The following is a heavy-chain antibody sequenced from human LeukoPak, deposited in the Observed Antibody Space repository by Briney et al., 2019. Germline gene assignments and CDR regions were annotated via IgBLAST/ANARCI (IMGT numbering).Heavy chain of an antibody. CDR3: ARDSPYSGSYFLLDY. D-gene: IGHD1-26*01. J-gene: IGHJ4*02. Sequence: PGGSLRLSCAASGFTFSSYWMHWVRQAPGKGLMWDSRINSDGSTTNYADSVKGRFTISRGNTKNTLYLQMNSLRAEDTAVYYCARDSPYSGSYFLLDYWGQGTPVTVSS. V-gene: IGHV3-74*01. CDR2: INSDGSTT. CDR1: GFTFSSYW.